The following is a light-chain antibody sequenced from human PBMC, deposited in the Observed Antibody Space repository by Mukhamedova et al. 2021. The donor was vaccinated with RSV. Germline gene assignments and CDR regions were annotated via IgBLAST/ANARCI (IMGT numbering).Light chain of an antibody. CDR3: QQYNNWPPWT. J-gene: IGKJ1*01. CDR2: GAS. Sequence: SVSSNLAWYQQKPGQAPRLLIYGASTRATGIPARFSGSVSGTEFTLTISSMQSEDFAVYYCQQYNNWPPWTFGQGTKVEIK. CDR1: SVSSN. V-gene: IGKV3-15*01.